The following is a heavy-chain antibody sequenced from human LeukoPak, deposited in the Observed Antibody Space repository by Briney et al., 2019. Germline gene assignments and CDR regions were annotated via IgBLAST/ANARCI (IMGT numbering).Heavy chain of an antibody. CDR3: ARDPYCSGGSCRYFDY. D-gene: IGHD2-15*01. CDR2: IWYDGSNK. Sequence: PGGSLRLSCAASGFTFSSYGMHWVRQAPGKRLEWVAVIWYDGSNKYYADSVKGRFTISRDNSKNTLYLQMNSLRAEDRAVYYCARDPYCSGGSCRYFDYWGQGTLVTVSS. V-gene: IGHV3-33*01. CDR1: GFTFSSYG. J-gene: IGHJ4*02.